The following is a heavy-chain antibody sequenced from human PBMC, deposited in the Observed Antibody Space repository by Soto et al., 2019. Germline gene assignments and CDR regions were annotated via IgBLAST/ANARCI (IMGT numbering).Heavy chain of an antibody. CDR1: GFTFSSYA. CDR3: ARGIKKVLRYSVNWFDP. J-gene: IGHJ5*02. CDR2: ISSNGGST. Sequence: GGSLRLSCAASGFTFSSYAMHWVRQAPGKGLEYVSAISSNGGSTYYANSVKGRFTISRDNSKNTLYLQMGSLRAEDMAVYYCARGIKKVLRYSVNWFDPWGQGTLVTVS. D-gene: IGHD3-9*01. V-gene: IGHV3-64*01.